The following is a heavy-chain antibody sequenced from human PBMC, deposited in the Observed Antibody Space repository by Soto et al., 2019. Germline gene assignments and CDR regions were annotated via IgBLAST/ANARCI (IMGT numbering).Heavy chain of an antibody. V-gene: IGHV1-8*01. Sequence: GGSVKVSCKASGYTFNSYYINWVRRVTEQGLEWVGWMNPNSGSSGYAQRFQGSVSMTRNITTRTAYMELSNLRSEDTAMYYCVRHYYDSSGYFKLFDPWGQGTPVTVSS. CDR3: VRHYYDSSGYFKLFDP. CDR2: MNPNSGSS. CDR1: GYTFNSYY. D-gene: IGHD3-22*01. J-gene: IGHJ5*02.